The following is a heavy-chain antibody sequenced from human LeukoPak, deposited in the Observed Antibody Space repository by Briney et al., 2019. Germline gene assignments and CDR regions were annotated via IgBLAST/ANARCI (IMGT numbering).Heavy chain of an antibody. V-gene: IGHV4-61*02. Sequence: SQTLSLTCTVSGGSISSGSYYWSWIRQPAGKGLEWIGRIYTSGSTNYNPSLKSRVTISVDTSKNQFPLKLSSVTAADTAVYYCAKTRDTLRITMIVADYWGQGTLVTVSS. CDR2: IYTSGST. CDR1: GGSISSGSYY. CDR3: AKTRDTLRITMIVADY. J-gene: IGHJ4*02. D-gene: IGHD3-22*01.